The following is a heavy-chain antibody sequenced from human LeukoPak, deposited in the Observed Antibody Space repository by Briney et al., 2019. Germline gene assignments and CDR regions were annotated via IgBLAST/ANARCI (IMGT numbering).Heavy chain of an antibody. CDR3: ARGASGWYYFDY. V-gene: IGHV3-21*01. J-gene: IGHJ4*02. Sequence: GGSLRLSCAASGFTFSSYSMNWVRQAPGKGLEWVSSISSSSSYIYYADLVKGRFTISRDNAKNSLYLQMNSLRAEDTAVYYCARGASGWYYFDYWGQGTLVTVSS. CDR2: ISSSSSYI. D-gene: IGHD6-19*01. CDR1: GFTFSSYS.